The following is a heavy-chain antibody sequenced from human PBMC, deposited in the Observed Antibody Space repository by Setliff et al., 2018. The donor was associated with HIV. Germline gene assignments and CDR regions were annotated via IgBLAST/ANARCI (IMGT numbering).Heavy chain of an antibody. CDR2: IYYSGST. V-gene: IGHV4-59*11. Sequence: SETLSLTCTVSGGSISSHYWSWIRQPPGKGLEWIGSIYYSGSTNYNPSLKSRVTTSVDTSKNQFSLKLSSVTAADTAVYYCARDWGSITMGGSYYYYYGMDVWGQGTTVTVSS. CDR1: GGSISSHY. J-gene: IGHJ6*02. CDR3: ARDWGSITMGGSYYYYYGMDV. D-gene: IGHD3-10*01.